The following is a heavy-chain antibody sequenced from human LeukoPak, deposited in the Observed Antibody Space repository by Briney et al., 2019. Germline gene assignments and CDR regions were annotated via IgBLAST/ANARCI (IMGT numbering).Heavy chain of an antibody. J-gene: IGHJ4*02. CDR1: GGSISSYY. V-gene: IGHV4-59*01. CDR2: IYYSGST. D-gene: IGHD6-6*01. CDR3: ARGIAALPFDY. Sequence: PSETLSLTCTVSGGSISSYYWSWIRQPPGKGLEWIGYIYYSGSTNYNPSLKSRVTISVDTSKNQFSLKLSSVTAADTAVYYCARGIAALPFDYWGQGTLVTVSS.